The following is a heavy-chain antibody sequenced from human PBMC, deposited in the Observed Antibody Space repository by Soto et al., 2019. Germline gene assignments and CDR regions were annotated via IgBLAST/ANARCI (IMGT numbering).Heavy chain of an antibody. V-gene: IGHV1-69*02. CDR3: ASSYGSGYRAFDY. Sequence: QVQLVQSGAEVKKPGSSVRVSCKASGDTFTFYSINWVRQAPGLGLEWMGRINPILSMSNYAQRFQGRVTRPADKSTSTAYMELSSRRSEDTAMYYCASSYGSGYRAFDYWGQGALVTVSS. D-gene: IGHD3-10*01. CDR1: GDTFTFYS. CDR2: INPILSMS. J-gene: IGHJ4*02.